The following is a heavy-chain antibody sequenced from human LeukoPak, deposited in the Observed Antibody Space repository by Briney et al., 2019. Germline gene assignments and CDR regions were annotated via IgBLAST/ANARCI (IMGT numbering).Heavy chain of an antibody. CDR3: ARVGYYDFWSGYPYRYCYYMDV. CDR1: GYTFTSYG. Sequence: ASVKVSCKASGYTFTSYGISWVRQAPGQGLEWMGWISAYNGNTTNAQKRQSRVTMTADTSTSTAYMDARSLRSDDTAVYYCARVGYYDFWSGYPYRYCYYMDVWGKGTTVTVSS. CDR2: ISAYNGNT. J-gene: IGHJ6*03. V-gene: IGHV1-18*01. D-gene: IGHD3-3*01.